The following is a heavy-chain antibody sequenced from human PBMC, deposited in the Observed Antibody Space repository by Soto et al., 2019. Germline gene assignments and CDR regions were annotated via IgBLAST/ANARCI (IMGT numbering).Heavy chain of an antibody. D-gene: IGHD2-21*01. CDR1: GFTFSTYA. CDR2: VSGSGGNT. J-gene: IGHJ4*02. CDR3: ARDLFGEPDY. Sequence: GGSLRLSCAASGFTFSTYAMTWVRQSPGKGLEWVSSVSGSGGNTYYADSVKGRFTISRDNSKNTLYLQMNSLRAEDTAVYYCARDLFGEPDYWGQGTLVTVSS. V-gene: IGHV3-23*01.